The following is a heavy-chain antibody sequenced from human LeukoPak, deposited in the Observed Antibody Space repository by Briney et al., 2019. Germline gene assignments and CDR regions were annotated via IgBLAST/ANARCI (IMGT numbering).Heavy chain of an antibody. D-gene: IGHD2-2*03. CDR2: IDPSDSYT. Sequence: PGESLRISCKGSGDSFTSYWISWVRQMPGKGLEWMGRIDPSDSYTNYSPSFQGHVTISADKSISTAYLQWSSLKASDTAMYYCARHRPGYCSSTSCYEWGQGTLVTVSS. CDR3: ARHRPGYCSSTSCYE. CDR1: GDSFTSYW. J-gene: IGHJ4*02. V-gene: IGHV5-10-1*01.